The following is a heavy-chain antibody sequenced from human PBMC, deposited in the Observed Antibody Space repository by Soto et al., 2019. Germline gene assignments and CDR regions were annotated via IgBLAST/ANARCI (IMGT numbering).Heavy chain of an antibody. CDR2: ISYDGSNK. J-gene: IGHJ5*02. D-gene: IGHD6-13*01. CDR3: ARGSSSWYKEGNWFDP. CDR1: GFTFSSYA. Sequence: QVQLVESGGGVVQPGRSLRLSCAASGFTFSSYAMHWVRQAPGKGLEWVAVISYDGSNKYYADSVKGRFTISRDNSKNTLYLQMNSLSAEDTAVYYCARGSSSWYKEGNWFDPWGQGTLVTVSS. V-gene: IGHV3-30-3*01.